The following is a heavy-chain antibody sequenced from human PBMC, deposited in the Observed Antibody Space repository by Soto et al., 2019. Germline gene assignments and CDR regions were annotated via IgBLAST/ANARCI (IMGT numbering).Heavy chain of an antibody. J-gene: IGHJ5*02. Sequence: EVQLLESGGGLVQPGGSLRLSCAASGFTFSSYAMSWVRQAPGKGLEWVSAISGSGGSTYYADSVKGRFTISRDNSKNTLYLQMNNLRAEGTAVYYCAKVSHEYQLLLGRRSMGWFDPWGQGTLVTVSS. CDR3: AKVSHEYQLLLGRRSMGWFDP. V-gene: IGHV3-23*01. CDR2: ISGSGGST. CDR1: GFTFSSYA. D-gene: IGHD2-2*01.